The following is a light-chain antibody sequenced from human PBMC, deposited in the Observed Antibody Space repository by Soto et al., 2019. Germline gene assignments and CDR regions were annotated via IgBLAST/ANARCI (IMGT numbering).Light chain of an antibody. J-gene: IGLJ2*01. Sequence: QSALTQPASVSGSPGQSITISSTGTSSDVGAYNYVSWYQQHPGKAPKLMIFEVSDRPSGVSNRFSGSKSGNTASLTISGLQAEDEADYYCSSYTSSNTLVFGGGTKLTVL. CDR3: SSYTSSNTLV. CDR2: EVS. V-gene: IGLV2-14*01. CDR1: SSDVGAYNY.